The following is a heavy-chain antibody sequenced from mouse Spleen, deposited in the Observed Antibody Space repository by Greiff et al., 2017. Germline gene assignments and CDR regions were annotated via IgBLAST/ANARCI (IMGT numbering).Heavy chain of an antibody. V-gene: IGHV5-17*01. Sequence: EVQVVESGGGLVKPGGSLKLSCAASGFTFSDYGMHWVRQAPEKGLEWVAYISSGSSTIYYADTVKGRFTISRDNAKNTLFLQMTSLRSEDTAMYYCAASYDGYYYFDYWGQGTTLTVSS. CDR1: GFTFSDYG. CDR2: ISSGSSTI. D-gene: IGHD2-3*01. CDR3: AASYDGYYYFDY. J-gene: IGHJ2*01.